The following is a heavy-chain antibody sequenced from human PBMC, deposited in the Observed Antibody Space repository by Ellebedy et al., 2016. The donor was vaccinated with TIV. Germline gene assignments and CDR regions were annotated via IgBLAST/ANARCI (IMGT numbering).Heavy chain of an antibody. J-gene: IGHJ6*02. CDR2: INAGNGNT. V-gene: IGHV1-3*01. CDR1: GYTFTSYA. Sequence: AASVKVSCKASGYTFTSYAMHWVRQAPGQRLEWMGWINAGNGNTKYSQKLQGRVTMTTDTSTSTAYIELRSLRSDDTAVYYCARDRRRIVRFLEWFGDRYYGMDVWGQGTTVTVSS. D-gene: IGHD3-3*01. CDR3: ARDRRRIVRFLEWFGDRYYGMDV.